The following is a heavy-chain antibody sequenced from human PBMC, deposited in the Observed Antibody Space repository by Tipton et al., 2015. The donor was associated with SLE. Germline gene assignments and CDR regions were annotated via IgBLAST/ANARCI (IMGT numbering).Heavy chain of an antibody. CDR2: IYYSGGT. J-gene: IGHJ4*02. V-gene: IGHV4-39*01. CDR3: ARHEVGAVAAVDH. D-gene: IGHD6-19*01. Sequence: TLSLTCTVSGGSISSSSYYWGWIRQPPGKGLEWIGSIYYSGGTYYNPSLKSRVTISVDTSKNQFSLRLSSVTAADTAVYYSARHEVGAVAAVDHLGQGTLVTVSS. CDR1: GGSISSSSYY.